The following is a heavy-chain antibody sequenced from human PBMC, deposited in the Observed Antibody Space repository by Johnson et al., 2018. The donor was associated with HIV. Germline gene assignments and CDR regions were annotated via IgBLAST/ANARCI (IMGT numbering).Heavy chain of an antibody. CDR1: GFTFSSYA. V-gene: IGHV3-74*02. J-gene: IGHJ3*02. CDR3: ARGGAFHAFDI. CDR2: VNNAGADT. Sequence: VQLVESGGGLVQPGRSLRLSCAASGFTFSSYAMHWVRQAPGQGLVWVSRVNNAGADTIYADSVKGRFTISRENAKNTLYLQMNSLRAEDTAMYFCARGGAFHAFDIWGHGTTVTVSS. D-gene: IGHD3-3*02.